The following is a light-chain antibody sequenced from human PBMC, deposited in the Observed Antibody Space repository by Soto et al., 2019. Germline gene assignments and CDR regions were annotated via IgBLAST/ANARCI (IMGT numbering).Light chain of an antibody. Sequence: SVLAQPRSVSGSPGQSVTISCTGTSSDVGDYNYVSWYQQHPGKAPKLMIYDVSNRPSGVSNRFSGSKSGNTASLTISGLQAEDEADYYCSSYTSSSTHYVFGTGTKVTVL. CDR1: SSDVGDYNY. J-gene: IGLJ1*01. CDR2: DVS. CDR3: SSYTSSSTHYV. V-gene: IGLV2-14*01.